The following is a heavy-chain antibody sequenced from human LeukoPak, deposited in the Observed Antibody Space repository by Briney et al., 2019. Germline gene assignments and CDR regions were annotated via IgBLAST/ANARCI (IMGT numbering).Heavy chain of an antibody. D-gene: IGHD3-9*01. CDR3: AKDILTGYSPDAFDI. CDR2: INSDGSST. Sequence: GGSLRLSCAASGFTFSSYWMHWVRQAPGKGLVWVSRINSDGSSTSYADSVKGRFTISRDNAKNTLYLQMNSLRAEDTAVYYCAKDILTGYSPDAFDIWGQGTMVTVSS. J-gene: IGHJ3*02. CDR1: GFTFSSYW. V-gene: IGHV3-74*01.